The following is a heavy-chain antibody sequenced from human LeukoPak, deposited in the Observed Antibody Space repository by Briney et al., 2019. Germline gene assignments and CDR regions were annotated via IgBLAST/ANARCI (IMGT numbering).Heavy chain of an antibody. Sequence: SQTLSLTCTVSGGSISSGGYYWSWIRQPPGKGLEWIGYIYYSGSTYYNPSLKSRVTTSVDTSKNQFSLKLSSVTAADTAVYYCARSVKMELHYFDYWGQGTLVTVSS. J-gene: IGHJ4*02. D-gene: IGHD1-7*01. CDR1: GGSISSGGYY. CDR2: IYYSGST. CDR3: ARSVKMELHYFDY. V-gene: IGHV4-30-4*08.